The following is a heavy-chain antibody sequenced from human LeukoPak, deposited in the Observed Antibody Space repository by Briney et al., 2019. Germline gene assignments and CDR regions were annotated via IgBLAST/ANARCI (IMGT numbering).Heavy chain of an antibody. D-gene: IGHD6-13*01. CDR1: GFTFSSYA. V-gene: IGHV3-23*01. CDR3: TTQKSLIAAAVDY. CDR2: ISGSGGST. J-gene: IGHJ4*02. Sequence: GGSLRLSCAASGFTFSSYAMSWVRQAPGKGLEWVSAISGSGGSTYYADSVKGRFTTSRDNSKNTLYLQMNSLKTEDTAVYYCTTQKSLIAAAVDYWGQGTLVTVSS.